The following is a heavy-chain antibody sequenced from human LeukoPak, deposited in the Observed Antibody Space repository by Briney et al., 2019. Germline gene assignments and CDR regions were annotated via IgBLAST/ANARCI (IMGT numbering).Heavy chain of an antibody. Sequence: PSETLSLTCTVSGGSISSYYWRWIRQPPGKGLEWIGYICYSGSTNYNPSLKSRVTISVDTSKNQFSLKLSSVTAADTAVYYCARDSFSSWYARGSYDAFDIWGQGTMVTVSS. CDR2: ICYSGST. D-gene: IGHD6-13*01. CDR1: GGSISSYY. J-gene: IGHJ3*02. V-gene: IGHV4-59*01. CDR3: ARDSFSSWYARGSYDAFDI.